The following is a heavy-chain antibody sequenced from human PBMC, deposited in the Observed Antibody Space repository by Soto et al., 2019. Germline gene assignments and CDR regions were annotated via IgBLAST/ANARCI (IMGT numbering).Heavy chain of an antibody. Sequence: QVQLVESGGGVVQPGRSLRLSCAASGFTFSSYGMHWVRQAPGKGLGWVAVISYDGSNKYYADSVKGRFTISRDNSKNTVYLLMNSLRAEDTAVYYCAKDNDFWSGYYIPSAWGQGTLVTVSS. J-gene: IGHJ5*02. V-gene: IGHV3-30*18. CDR3: AKDNDFWSGYYIPSA. CDR1: GFTFSSYG. D-gene: IGHD3-3*01. CDR2: ISYDGSNK.